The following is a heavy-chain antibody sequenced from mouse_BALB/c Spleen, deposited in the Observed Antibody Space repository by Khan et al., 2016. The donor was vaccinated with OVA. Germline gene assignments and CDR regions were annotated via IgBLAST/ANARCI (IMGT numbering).Heavy chain of an antibody. D-gene: IGHD4-1*01. Sequence: EVQLQESGPSLVKPSQTLSLTCSVTGDTITSGNWNWIRKFPGNKLEYMGYISYSGDTYYNPYLKSRISITRDTSKNQYSLQLNSVTTEDTATYYCARSGPAWFTYWGQGTLVTVS. J-gene: IGHJ3*01. CDR1: GDTITSGN. CDR3: ARSGPAWFTY. V-gene: IGHV3-8*02. CDR2: ISYSGDT.